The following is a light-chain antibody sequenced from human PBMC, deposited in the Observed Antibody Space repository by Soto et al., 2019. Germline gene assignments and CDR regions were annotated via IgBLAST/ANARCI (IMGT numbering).Light chain of an antibody. CDR1: SSDVGSYNH. Sequence: QSVLTQPPSASGSPGQSVTISCTGTSSDVGSYNHVSWYQQHPGKAPKLMIYEVNKRPSGVPDRFSGTKSGNTASLTVSGLQAEDEADYYCNSYAVTDTRVFVGGTKLTVL. V-gene: IGLV2-8*01. CDR3: NSYAVTDTRV. J-gene: IGLJ3*02. CDR2: EVN.